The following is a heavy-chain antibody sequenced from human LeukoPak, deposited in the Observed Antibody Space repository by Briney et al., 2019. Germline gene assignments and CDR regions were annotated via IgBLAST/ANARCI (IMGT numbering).Heavy chain of an antibody. D-gene: IGHD2-2*01. Sequence: GGSLRLSCAASGFTFSSYSMNWVRQAPGKGLEWISYITTSGGAKNYADSVKGRFTISRDNAKNSLYLQMNSLRAEDTAVYYCARRRWRYCSSTSCYRGALDVWGQGTTVTVSS. J-gene: IGHJ6*02. CDR3: ARRRWRYCSSTSCYRGALDV. CDR1: GFTFSSYS. CDR2: ITTSGGAK. V-gene: IGHV3-21*05.